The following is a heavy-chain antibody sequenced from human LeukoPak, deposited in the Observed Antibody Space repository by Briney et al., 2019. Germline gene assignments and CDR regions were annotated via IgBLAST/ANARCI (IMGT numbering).Heavy chain of an antibody. CDR2: INPNSGGT. J-gene: IGHJ4*02. CDR1: GYTFTGYY. Sequence: GASVKVSCKASGYTFTGYYMHWVRQAPGQGLEWKGRINPNSGGTNYAQKFQGRVTMTRDTSISTAYMELSRLRSDDTAVYYCARAWYYYDSSGYYQIDYWGQGTLVTVSS. V-gene: IGHV1-2*06. CDR3: ARAWYYYDSSGYYQIDY. D-gene: IGHD3-22*01.